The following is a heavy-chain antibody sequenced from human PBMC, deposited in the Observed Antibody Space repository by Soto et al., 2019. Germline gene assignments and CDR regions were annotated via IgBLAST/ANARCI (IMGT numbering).Heavy chain of an antibody. CDR2: IYYSGST. CDR1: GGSISSYY. J-gene: IGHJ4*02. CDR3: ARQGSGYDYLYDYFDY. Sequence: SETLSLTCTVSGGSISSYYWSWIRQPPGKGLEWIGYIYYSGSTNYNPSLKSRVTISVDTSKNQFSLKLSSVTAADTAVYYCARQGSGYDYLYDYFDYWGQGTLVTVSS. V-gene: IGHV4-59*08. D-gene: IGHD5-12*01.